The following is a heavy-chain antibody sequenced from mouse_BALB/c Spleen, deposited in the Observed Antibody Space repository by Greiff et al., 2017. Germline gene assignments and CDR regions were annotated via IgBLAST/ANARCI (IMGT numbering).Heavy chain of an antibody. J-gene: IGHJ3*01. D-gene: IGHD1-1*01. CDR2: INPYNDGT. CDR1: GYTFTSYV. V-gene: IGHV1-14*01. CDR3: ARNYYGSSYWFAY. Sequence: VQLQQSGPELVKPGASVKMSCKASGYTFTSYVMHWVKQKPGQGLEWIGYINPYNDGTKYNEKFKGKTTLTSDKSSSTAYMELSSLTSEDSAVYYCARNYYGSSYWFAYWGQGTLVTVSA.